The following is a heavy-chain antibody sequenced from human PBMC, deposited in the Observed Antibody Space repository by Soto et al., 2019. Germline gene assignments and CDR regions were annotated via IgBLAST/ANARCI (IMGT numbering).Heavy chain of an antibody. CDR3: AKPHIVVVPAAMGS. CDR1: GFTFNNYW. D-gene: IGHD2-2*01. CDR2: INDGGGGS. J-gene: IGHJ4*02. Sequence: PGGSLRLSCAASGFTFNNYWMHWVRQVPGKGLVWVAGINDGGGGSFYAVSVKGRFSISRDNSKNTLYLQMNSLRAEDTAVYYCAKPHIVVVPAAMGSWVQGTLVTVSS. V-gene: IGHV3-74*01.